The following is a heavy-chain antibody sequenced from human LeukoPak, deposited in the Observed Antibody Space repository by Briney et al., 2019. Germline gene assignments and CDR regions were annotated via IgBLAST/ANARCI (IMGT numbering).Heavy chain of an antibody. CDR2: VYYSGTT. V-gene: IGHV4-59*12. Sequence: SETLSLTCTVSGGSFSSYYWNWIRQPPGKGLEWIGYVYYSGTTNYNPSLKSRVTISVDRSKNQFSLKLSSVTAADTAVYYCARGGGVSLYYYYYGMDVWGQGTTVTVSS. CDR1: GGSFSSYY. J-gene: IGHJ6*02. D-gene: IGHD2-15*01. CDR3: ARGGGVSLYYYYYGMDV.